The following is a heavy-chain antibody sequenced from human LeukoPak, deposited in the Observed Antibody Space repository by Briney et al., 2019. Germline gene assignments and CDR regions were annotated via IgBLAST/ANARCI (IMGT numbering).Heavy chain of an antibody. Sequence: GGSLRLSCVASGFAVGRNYMSWVRQAPGKGLECVSLIYSGGAIRYADSVKGRFTISRDSSKNTLFLQMSDLTVEDTARYYCARHPGNWGQGILVTVSS. V-gene: IGHV3-53*01. CDR3: ARHPGN. J-gene: IGHJ4*02. D-gene: IGHD1-14*01. CDR1: GFAVGRNY. CDR2: IYSGGAI.